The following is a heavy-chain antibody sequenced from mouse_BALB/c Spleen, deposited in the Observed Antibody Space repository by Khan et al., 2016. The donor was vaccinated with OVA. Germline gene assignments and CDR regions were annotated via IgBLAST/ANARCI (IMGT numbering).Heavy chain of an antibody. D-gene: IGHD2-14*01. CDR2: IWGGGGT. Sequence: QVTLKESGPGLVAPSQSLSITCTVSGFSLSRYNIHWVRQPPGKGLEWLGMIWGGGGTDYNSTLKIRLSISKDNSKSQVFLKMNSLQTDDTAMYFCARAYYRNDGYYAMDYWGQGTSVTVSS. CDR1: GFSLSRYN. J-gene: IGHJ4*01. V-gene: IGHV2-6-4*01. CDR3: ARAYYRNDGYYAMDY.